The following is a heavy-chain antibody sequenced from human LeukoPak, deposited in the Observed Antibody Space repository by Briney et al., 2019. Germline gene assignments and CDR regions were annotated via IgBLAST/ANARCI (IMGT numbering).Heavy chain of an antibody. CDR1: GGPFSSFH. CDR2: LYTSGST. V-gene: IGHV4-4*07. CDR3: ARDFDS. J-gene: IGHJ4*02. Sequence: SETLSLTCTVSGGPFSSFHWSWIRQPAGKGLEWLGLLYTSGSTNYSPSLKSRLTMSVDASKHQFSLKLSSVTAADTAVYYCARDFDSWGQGTLVTVSS.